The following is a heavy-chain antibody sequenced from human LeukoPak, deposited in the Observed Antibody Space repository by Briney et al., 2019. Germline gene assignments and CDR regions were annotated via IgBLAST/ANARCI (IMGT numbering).Heavy chain of an antibody. CDR1: GFSFSNCS. J-gene: IGHJ4*02. Sequence: GGSLRLSCAASGFSFSNCSMNWVRQAPGKGLEWVSSISSSSTYIYYADSLEGRFTISRDNAKNSLYLQMNSLRAEDTAVYYCARDASYYYDSSGYYYFDYWGQGTLVTVSS. D-gene: IGHD3-22*01. CDR3: ARDASYYYDSSGYYYFDY. CDR2: ISSSSTYI. V-gene: IGHV3-21*01.